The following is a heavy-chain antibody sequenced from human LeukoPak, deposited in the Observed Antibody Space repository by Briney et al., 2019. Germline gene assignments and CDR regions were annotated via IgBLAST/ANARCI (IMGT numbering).Heavy chain of an antibody. CDR3: ARDEFDYYDSSCYYVPYDY. J-gene: IGHJ4*02. CDR2: IIPILGIG. Sequence: GSSVKLCCNASGGTFSSYAISWVRQAPGQGLEWMGRIIPILGIGNYAQKYQGRVTITADKSPSPAYMELSSLRSEDKAVYYCARDEFDYYDSSCYYVPYDYWGQGTLVTVSS. CDR1: GGTFSSYA. D-gene: IGHD3-22*01. V-gene: IGHV1-69*04.